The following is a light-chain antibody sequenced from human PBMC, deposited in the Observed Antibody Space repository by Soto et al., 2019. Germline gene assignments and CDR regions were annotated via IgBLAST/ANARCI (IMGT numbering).Light chain of an antibody. CDR2: KAA. J-gene: IGKJ1*01. CDR3: QQYGSYRT. V-gene: IGKV1-5*03. Sequence: DIQMTQSPSTLSASVGDRVTITCRASQSISSWLAWYQQRPGRAHKLLIYKAANLQSGVPSRFSGSGSGTEFTLTISSMKPDDFATYYCQQYGSYRTFGQGTKVEIK. CDR1: QSISSW.